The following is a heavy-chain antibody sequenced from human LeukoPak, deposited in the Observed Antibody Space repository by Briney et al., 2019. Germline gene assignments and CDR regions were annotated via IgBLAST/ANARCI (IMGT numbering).Heavy chain of an antibody. V-gene: IGHV5-51*01. Sequence: GESLKISCKGSRYSFSNYWIGWVRQMPGKGLEWMGIIYPVDSDTRYSPSFQGQVTISADKSISTAYLQWSSLKASDTAMYYCARRTTTWAFDIWGQGTMVTVSS. J-gene: IGHJ3*02. D-gene: IGHD2/OR15-2a*01. CDR1: RYSFSNYW. CDR3: ARRTTTWAFDI. CDR2: IYPVDSDT.